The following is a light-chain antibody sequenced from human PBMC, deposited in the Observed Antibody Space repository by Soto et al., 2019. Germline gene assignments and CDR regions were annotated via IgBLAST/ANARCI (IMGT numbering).Light chain of an antibody. V-gene: IGLV2-14*01. J-gene: IGLJ2*01. Sequence: QSALTQPASVSGSPGQSITISCTGTSSDVGGYNYVSWYQQHPGKAPKLMIYDVSNRPSRVSNRFSGSKSGNTASLTISGLQAEDEADYYCSSYTSSSTRVFGGGTKLTVL. CDR3: SSYTSSSTRV. CDR2: DVS. CDR1: SSDVGGYNY.